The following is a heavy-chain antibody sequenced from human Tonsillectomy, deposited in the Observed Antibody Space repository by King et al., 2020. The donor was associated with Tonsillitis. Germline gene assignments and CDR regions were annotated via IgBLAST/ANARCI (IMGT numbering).Heavy chain of an antibody. Sequence: QLVQSGAEVKRPGASVKVSCKASGYTFSDYYMHWVRQAPGQGLEWMGGINPNTGGTNYAQKFQGRVTMTRDTSINTAYMELNWLTSDDTAVYYCARDLLEAVAVYFFADWGQGTLVTVSS. D-gene: IGHD6-19*01. CDR3: ARDLLEAVAVYFFAD. CDR1: GYTFSDYY. J-gene: IGHJ4*02. CDR2: INPNTGGT. V-gene: IGHV1-2*02.